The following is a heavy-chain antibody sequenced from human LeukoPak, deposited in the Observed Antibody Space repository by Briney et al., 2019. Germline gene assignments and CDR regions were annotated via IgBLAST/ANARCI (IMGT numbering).Heavy chain of an antibody. CDR2: IYYSGST. Sequence: PSETLSLTCTVSGRSISSSSYYWGWIRQPPGKGLEWIGSIYYSGSTYYNPSLKSRVTISVDTSKNQFSLKLSSVTAADTAVYYCAKTYYDFWSGQGFFDYWGQGTLVTVSS. J-gene: IGHJ4*02. D-gene: IGHD3-3*01. CDR1: GRSISSSSYY. CDR3: AKTYYDFWSGQGFFDY. V-gene: IGHV4-39*01.